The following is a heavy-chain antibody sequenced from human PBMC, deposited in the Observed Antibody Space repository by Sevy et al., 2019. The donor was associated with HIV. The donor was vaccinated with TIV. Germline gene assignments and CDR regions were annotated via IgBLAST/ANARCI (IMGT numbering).Heavy chain of an antibody. V-gene: IGHV1-2*06. CDR3: ARVSDFGGKIDY. Sequence: ASVKVSCKASGYTFTGYYMHWVRQAPGQGLEWMGRINPNSGGTNYAQKFQGTVTMTRDTSISTAYMELSRLRSDDTAVYYCARVSDFGGKIDYWGQGTLVTVSS. CDR1: GYTFTGYY. D-gene: IGHD3-16*01. J-gene: IGHJ4*02. CDR2: INPNSGGT.